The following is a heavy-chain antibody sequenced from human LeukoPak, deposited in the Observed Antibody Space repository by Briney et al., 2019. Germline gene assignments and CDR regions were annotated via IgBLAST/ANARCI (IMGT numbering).Heavy chain of an antibody. CDR2: INPNSGGT. CDR3: ATTSLWSSTWSDWGGGFFDF. Sequence: GASVKVSCKASGYTFTGYYMHWVRQAPGQGLEWMGWINPNSGGTNYAQKFQGRVSMTTDTSTTTAAMELSRLTSDDTAVYYCATTSLWSSTWSDWGGGFFDFWGQGTLLIVSS. J-gene: IGHJ3*01. D-gene: IGHD6-13*01. CDR1: GYTFTGYY. V-gene: IGHV1-2*02.